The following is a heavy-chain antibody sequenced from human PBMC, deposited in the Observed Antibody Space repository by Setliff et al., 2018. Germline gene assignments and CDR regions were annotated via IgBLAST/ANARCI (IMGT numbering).Heavy chain of an antibody. V-gene: IGHV4-59*01. CDR1: GDSMSGAS. D-gene: IGHD1-1*01. CDR2: VFPNGAS. CDR3: AEGGTYRYFDF. Sequence: LSLTCSVSGDSMSGASIWSWIRQPPGRGLEFMGYVFPNGASKYDPSFKSRLTISVDTSKNQFSLKLTSVTAADTAFYFCAEGGTYRYFDFWGQGTLVTVSS. J-gene: IGHJ4*02.